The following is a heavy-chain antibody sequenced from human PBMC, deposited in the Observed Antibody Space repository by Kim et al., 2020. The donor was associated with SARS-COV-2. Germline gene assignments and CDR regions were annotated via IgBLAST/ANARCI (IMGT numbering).Heavy chain of an antibody. V-gene: IGHV3-23*03. CDR2: IYSGGSST. CDR3: AKDPGYSSSWYHYYYGM. CDR1: GFTFSSYA. Sequence: GGSLRLSCAASGFTFSSYAMSWVRQAPGKGLEWVSVIYSGGSSTYYADSVKGRFTISRDNSKNTLYLQMNSLRAEDTAVYYCAKDPGYSSSWYHYYYGM. J-gene: IGHJ6*01. D-gene: IGHD6-13*01.